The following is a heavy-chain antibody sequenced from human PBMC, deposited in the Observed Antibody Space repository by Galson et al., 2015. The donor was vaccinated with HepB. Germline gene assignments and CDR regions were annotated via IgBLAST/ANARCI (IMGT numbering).Heavy chain of an antibody. CDR3: ARDAMGRGSGKFSAFDY. Sequence: SLRLSCATSGFTFNTYTMHWVRQAPGKGLEWLATISSLGDIEYYADSVKGRFTNSRDNAKNILYLQVNSLRTDDTALYYCARDAMGRGSGKFSAFDYWGQGTLTTVSS. J-gene: IGHJ4*02. CDR2: ISSLGDIE. V-gene: IGHV3-30-3*01. CDR1: GFTFNTYT. D-gene: IGHD1-26*01.